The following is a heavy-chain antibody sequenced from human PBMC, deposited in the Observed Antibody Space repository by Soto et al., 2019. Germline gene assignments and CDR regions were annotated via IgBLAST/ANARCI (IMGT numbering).Heavy chain of an antibody. J-gene: IGHJ4*02. CDR1: GGSISSYY. CDR3: ARQGSWSLDY. V-gene: IGHV4-59*08. Sequence: SETLSLTCTVSGGSISSYYWSWIRQPPGKGLEWIGYIYYSGSTNYTPSLKSRVTISVDTSKNQFSLKLSSVTAADTAVYYCARQGSWSLDYWGQGTLVTVSS. CDR2: IYYSGST. D-gene: IGHD6-13*01.